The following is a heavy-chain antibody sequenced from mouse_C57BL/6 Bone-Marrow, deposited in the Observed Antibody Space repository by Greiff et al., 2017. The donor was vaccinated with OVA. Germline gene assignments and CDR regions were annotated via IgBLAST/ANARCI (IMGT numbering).Heavy chain of an antibody. CDR1: GYTFTSYW. D-gene: IGHD1-1*01. Sequence: QVQLQQPGAELVMPGASVKLSCKASGYTFTSYWMHWVKQRPGQGLEWIGESDPSDSYTNYNQKFKGKTTLTVDKSSSTAYMQLSSLTSEDSAVYYCASVYYCSDAMDYWGQGTSVTVSS. V-gene: IGHV1-69*01. CDR2: SDPSDSYT. J-gene: IGHJ4*01. CDR3: ASVYYCSDAMDY.